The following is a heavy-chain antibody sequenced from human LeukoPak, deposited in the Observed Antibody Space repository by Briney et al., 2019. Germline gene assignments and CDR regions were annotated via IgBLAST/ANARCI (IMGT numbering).Heavy chain of an antibody. V-gene: IGHV4-34*01. J-gene: IGHJ3*02. CDR1: GGSFSGYY. CDR2: INHSGST. Sequence: PSKTLSLTCAVYGGSFSGYYWSWIRQPPGKGLEWIGEINHSGSTNYNPSLKSRVTISVDTSKNQFSLKLSSVTAADTAVYYCARVPSLPYYDFWSGYSNLPLYDAFDIWGQGTMVTVSS. D-gene: IGHD3-3*01. CDR3: ARVPSLPYYDFWSGYSNLPLYDAFDI.